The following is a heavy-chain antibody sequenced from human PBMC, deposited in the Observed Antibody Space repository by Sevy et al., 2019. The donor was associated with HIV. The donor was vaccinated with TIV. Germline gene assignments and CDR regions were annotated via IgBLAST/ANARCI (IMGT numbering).Heavy chain of an antibody. V-gene: IGHV3-11*01. CDR2: ISSRDYFI. J-gene: IGHJ4*02. Sequence: GGSLRLSCTASGFTFSDYYMSWIRQAPGKGLEWISYISSRDYFIYYADSVKGRFTISRDNATNSMFLHMSSLRAEDTALYYCARVRYTYGNFFFDYWGQGTLVTVSS. D-gene: IGHD5-18*01. CDR3: ARVRYTYGNFFFDY. CDR1: GFTFSDYY.